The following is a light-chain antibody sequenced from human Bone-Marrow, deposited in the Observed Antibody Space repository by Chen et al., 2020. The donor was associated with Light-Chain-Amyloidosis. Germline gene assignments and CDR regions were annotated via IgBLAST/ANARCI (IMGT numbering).Light chain of an antibody. Sequence: NFMLTQPHSVSESPGKTVIISCTRSSGSIATNYVQWYQQRPGSSPTTVIYEDDQRPSGVPDRFSGSFDRSSNSASLTVSRLKTEVEAAYYCQSYQGSSQGVFGGGTKLTVL. CDR1: SGSIATNY. V-gene: IGLV6-57*01. J-gene: IGLJ3*02. CDR2: EDD. CDR3: QSYQGSSQGV.